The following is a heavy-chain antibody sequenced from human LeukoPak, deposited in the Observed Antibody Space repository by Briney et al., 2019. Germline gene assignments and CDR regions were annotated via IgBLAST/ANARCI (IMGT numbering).Heavy chain of an antibody. CDR3: ARSSLAVAGSVFDY. D-gene: IGHD6-19*01. V-gene: IGHV1-18*01. Sequence: ASVKVSCKASGYTFTSYGISWVRQAPGQGHEWMGWISTYNGNTHYAQKLQGRVTMTTDTSTSTAYMELRSLRSDDTAVYYCARSSLAVAGSVFDYWGQRTLVTVSS. CDR1: GYTFTSYG. CDR2: ISTYNGNT. J-gene: IGHJ4*02.